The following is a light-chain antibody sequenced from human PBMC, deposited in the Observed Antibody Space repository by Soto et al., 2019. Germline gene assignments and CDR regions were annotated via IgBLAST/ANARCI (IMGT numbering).Light chain of an antibody. Sequence: DLQMTQSPSSLSASVGDRVTITCQASQDISNNLHWYQVKPGKAPKLLIYDASNVETGVPSRFSGSGSGTDFTFTINSLEPEDVATYYCQQYDDLPRTFGQGTKLQVK. J-gene: IGKJ2*01. CDR1: QDISNN. CDR3: QQYDDLPRT. CDR2: DAS. V-gene: IGKV1-33*01.